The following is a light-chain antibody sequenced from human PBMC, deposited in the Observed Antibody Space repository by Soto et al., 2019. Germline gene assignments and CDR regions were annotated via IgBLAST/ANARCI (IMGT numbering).Light chain of an antibody. CDR3: QQHDNWPRT. Sequence: EIVMTQSPATLSVSPGERATLSCRASQSVSSNLAWYQQKPGQAPGLLIHGTSTRATDIPARFSGSGSGTAFTLTISSLQSEDFAVYYCQQHDNWPRTFGQGTKVDIK. J-gene: IGKJ1*01. V-gene: IGKV3-15*01. CDR2: GTS. CDR1: QSVSSN.